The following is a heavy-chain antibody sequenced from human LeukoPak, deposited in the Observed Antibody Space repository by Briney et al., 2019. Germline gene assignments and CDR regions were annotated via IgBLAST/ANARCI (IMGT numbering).Heavy chain of an antibody. CDR1: GGSISSGSYY. J-gene: IGHJ4*02. CDR3: AREDSSSSMFDY. CDR2: IYTSGST. V-gene: IGHV4-61*02. D-gene: IGHD6-6*01. Sequence: SQTLSLTCTVSGGSISSGSYYWSWIRQPAGKGLEWIGRIYTSGSTNYNPSLKSRVTISVDTSKNQFSLKLSSVTAADTAVYYCAREDSSSSMFDYWGQGTLVTVSS.